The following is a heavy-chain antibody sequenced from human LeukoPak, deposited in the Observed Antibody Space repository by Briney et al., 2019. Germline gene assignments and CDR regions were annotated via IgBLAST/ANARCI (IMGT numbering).Heavy chain of an antibody. V-gene: IGHV7-4-1*02. J-gene: IGHJ5*02. CDR1: GYTFTGYY. CDR2: INTNTGNP. Sequence: GASVKVSCKASGYTFTGYYMHWVRQAPGQGLEWMGWINTNTGNPTYAQGFTGRFVFSLDTSVSTAYLQISSLKAEDTAVYYCARDVVVASRGIRWFDPWGQGTLVTVSS. CDR3: ARDVVVASRGIRWFDP. D-gene: IGHD2-15*01.